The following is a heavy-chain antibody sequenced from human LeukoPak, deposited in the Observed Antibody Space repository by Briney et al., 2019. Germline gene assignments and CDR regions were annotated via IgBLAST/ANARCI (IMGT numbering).Heavy chain of an antibody. CDR2: MNPNSGNT. V-gene: IGHV1-8*01. D-gene: IGHD6-13*01. J-gene: IGHJ5*02. CDR3: ARAFTSSWYLSWFDP. CDR1: GYTFTSYD. Sequence: ASVKVSCKASGYTFTSYDINWVRQATGQGLEWMGWMNPNSGNTGYAQKFQGRVTMTRNTSISTAYMELSSLRSEDTAVYYCARAFTSSWYLSWFDPWGQGTLVTVSS.